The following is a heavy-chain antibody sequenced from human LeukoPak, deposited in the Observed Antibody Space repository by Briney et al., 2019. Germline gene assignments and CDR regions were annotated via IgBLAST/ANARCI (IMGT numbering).Heavy chain of an antibody. CDR1: GFTFSSYA. V-gene: IGHV3-23*01. Sequence: GGSLRLSCAASGFTFSSYAMSWVRQAPGKGLEWASAISGSGGSTYYADSVKGRFTISRDNSKNTLYLQMNSLRAEDTAVYYCARARVRGVIIKSFDYWGQGTLVTVSS. CDR2: ISGSGGST. D-gene: IGHD3-10*01. CDR3: ARARVRGVIIKSFDY. J-gene: IGHJ4*02.